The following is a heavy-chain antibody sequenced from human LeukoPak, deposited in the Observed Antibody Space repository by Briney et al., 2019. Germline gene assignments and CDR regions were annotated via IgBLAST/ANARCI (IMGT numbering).Heavy chain of an antibody. J-gene: IGHJ4*02. V-gene: IGHV1-18*01. CDR2: ISTNNGNT. CDR1: GYSFTSSD. Sequence: ASVKVSCKASGYSFTSSDITWVRQAPGQGLEWMGWISTNNGNTNYAQKFQGRVRMTTERSTNTAYMELRTLRSDDTAVYYCARVPGTFSGSTLRTAKANWKGWGQGTLVTVSS. CDR3: ARVPGTFSGSTLRTAKANWKG. D-gene: IGHD1-1*01.